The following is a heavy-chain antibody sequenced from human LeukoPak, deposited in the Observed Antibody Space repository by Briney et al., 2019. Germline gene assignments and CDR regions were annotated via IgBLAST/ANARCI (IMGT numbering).Heavy chain of an antibody. V-gene: IGHV3-33*06. CDR2: IWYDGSNR. D-gene: IGHD5-18*01. CDR1: GFTFSSYC. Sequence: GGSLRLSCAASGFTFSSYCMHWVRQAPGKGLEWVSLIWYDGSNRYYADSVKGRFTIFRDNSKNTLYLQMNSLRAEDTAGDYCAKDAVQQPSLSYGLLGYLEVWGKGTTVTVSS. J-gene: IGHJ6*03. CDR3: AKDAVQQPSLSYGLLGYLEV.